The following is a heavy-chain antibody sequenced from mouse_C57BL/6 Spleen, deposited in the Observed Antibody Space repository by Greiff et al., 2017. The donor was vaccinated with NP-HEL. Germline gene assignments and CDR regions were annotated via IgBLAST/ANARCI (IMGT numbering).Heavy chain of an antibody. Sequence: EVKLVESGGGLVKPGGSLKLSCAASGFTFSDYGMHWVRQAPEKGLEWVASISSGSSTIYYADTVKGRFTISRDNAKNTLFLQMTSLRSEDTAMYYCARRYYGTPDYWGQGTTLTVSS. CDR3: ARRYYGTPDY. D-gene: IGHD1-1*01. CDR2: ISSGSSTI. CDR1: GFTFSDYG. V-gene: IGHV5-17*01. J-gene: IGHJ2*01.